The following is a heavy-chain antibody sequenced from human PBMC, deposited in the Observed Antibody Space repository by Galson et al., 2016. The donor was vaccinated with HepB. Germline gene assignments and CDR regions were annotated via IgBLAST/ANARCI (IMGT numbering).Heavy chain of an antibody. CDR2: ISYDGSNG. Sequence: SLRLSCAASGFIFSNYAMHWVRQAPGKGLEWVAVISYDGSNGYYADSVKGRFTISRDNSKNTYLQMSRLRAEDTAVYYCAKEAGWSGDRCYSWQLTSQTTGFDSWGQGTLVTVSS. V-gene: IGHV3-30*18. D-gene: IGHD2-15*01. CDR1: GFIFSNYA. CDR3: AKEAGWSGDRCYSWQLTSQTTGFDS. J-gene: IGHJ4*02.